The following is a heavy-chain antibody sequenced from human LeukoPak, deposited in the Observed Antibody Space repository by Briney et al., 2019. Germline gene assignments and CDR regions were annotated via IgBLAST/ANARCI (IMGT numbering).Heavy chain of an antibody. V-gene: IGHV3-23*01. D-gene: IGHD4/OR15-4a*01. J-gene: IGHJ4*02. CDR2: ISGSGGST. CDR1: GFTFSSYA. CDR3: AKERDYGPADY. Sequence: GGSLRLSCAASGFTFSSYAMSWVRQAPGKGLEWVSAISGSGGSTYYADSVKGRFTVSRDNSKNTLFLQMNSLRAEDTAIYYCAKERDYGPADYWGQGTLVTVSS.